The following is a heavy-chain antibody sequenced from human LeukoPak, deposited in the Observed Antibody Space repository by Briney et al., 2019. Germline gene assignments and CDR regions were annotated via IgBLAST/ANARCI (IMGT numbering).Heavy chain of an antibody. V-gene: IGHV3-33*08. J-gene: IGHJ6*02. CDR1: GFTFSSYG. CDR2: MWYDGSNK. D-gene: IGHD2-15*01. Sequence: GGSLRLSCAASGFTFSSYGMHWVSQASDKGLAWVVVMWYDGSNKYYADSVKGRFTISRDNSKNTLYLQMNSLRAEDTAVYYCAREASAAPMDVWGQGTTVTVSS. CDR3: AREASAAPMDV.